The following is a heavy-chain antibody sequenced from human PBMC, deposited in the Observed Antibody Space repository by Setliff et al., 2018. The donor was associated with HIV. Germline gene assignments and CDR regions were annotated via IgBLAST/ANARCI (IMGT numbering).Heavy chain of an antibody. CDR2: IDYSGTT. J-gene: IGHJ6*03. V-gene: IGHV4-59*11. CDR3: ARGLTIFGVATPGFYYYMDV. Sequence: LSLTCTVSGGSISRHYWSWIRQPPGKGLEWIGYIDYSGTTNYNPSLKSRVTISIATSKNHFSLKLTSVTAADTAVYYCARGLTIFGVATPGFYYYMDVWGNGTTVTVSS. D-gene: IGHD3-3*01. CDR1: GGSISRHY.